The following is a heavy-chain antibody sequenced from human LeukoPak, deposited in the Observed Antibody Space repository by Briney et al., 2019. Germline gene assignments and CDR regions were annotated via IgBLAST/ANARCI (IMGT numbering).Heavy chain of an antibody. CDR3: AKNYYDSSGLFDY. CDR2: ISSSSSFI. Sequence: GGSLRLSCAASGFTFSSYSMNWVRQAPGKGLEWVSSISSSSSFIYYADSVKGRFTISRDNAKNSLHLQMNSLRAEDTAVYYCAKNYYDSSGLFDYWGQGTLVIVSS. J-gene: IGHJ4*02. D-gene: IGHD3-22*01. CDR1: GFTFSSYS. V-gene: IGHV3-21*01.